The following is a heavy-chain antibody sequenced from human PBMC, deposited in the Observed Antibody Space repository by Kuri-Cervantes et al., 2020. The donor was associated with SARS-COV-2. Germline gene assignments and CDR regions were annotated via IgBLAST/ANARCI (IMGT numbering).Heavy chain of an antibody. CDR2: IIPIFGTA. V-gene: IGHV1-69*06. CDR3: AREGSCSSTSCPSDY. CDR1: GGTYTTHA. D-gene: IGHD2-2*01. Sequence: SVKVSCKASGGTYTTHAISWVRQAPGQGLEWMGGIIPIFGTANYAQKFQGRVTITADKSTSTAYMELSSLRSEDTAVYYCAREGSCSSTSCPSDYWGQGTLVTVSS. J-gene: IGHJ4*02.